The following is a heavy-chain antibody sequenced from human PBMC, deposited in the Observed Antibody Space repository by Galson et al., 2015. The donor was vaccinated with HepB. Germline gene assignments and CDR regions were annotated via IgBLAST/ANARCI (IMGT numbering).Heavy chain of an antibody. CDR2: ISSNGGST. J-gene: IGHJ4*02. Sequence: SLRLSCAASGFTFSSYAMHWVRQAPGKGLEYVSAISSNGGSTYYANSVKGRSTISRDNSKNTLYLQMNSLRAEDTAVYYCAKDSVGDPIQWGQGTLVTVSS. CDR3: AKDSVGDPIQ. CDR1: GFTFSSYA. D-gene: IGHD3-10*01. V-gene: IGHV3-64*01.